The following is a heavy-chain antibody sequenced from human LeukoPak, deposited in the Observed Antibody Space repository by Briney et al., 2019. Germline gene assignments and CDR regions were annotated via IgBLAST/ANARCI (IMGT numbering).Heavy chain of an antibody. V-gene: IGHV3-48*03. D-gene: IGHD6-25*01. J-gene: IGHJ6*04. Sequence: GGSLRLSCAASGFTFSSYEMNWVRQAPGKGLEWISYISASGTITHYADSVEGRFTISRDNAKNSLYLQMNSLRAEATAVYYCARDGTPILVSGGVYMDVWGKGTTVTISS. CDR3: ARDGTPILVSGGVYMDV. CDR1: GFTFSSYE. CDR2: ISASGTIT.